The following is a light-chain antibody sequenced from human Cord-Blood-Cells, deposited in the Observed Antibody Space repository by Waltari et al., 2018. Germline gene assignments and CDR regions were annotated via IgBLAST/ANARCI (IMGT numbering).Light chain of an antibody. CDR2: WAS. Sequence: DIVMTQSPDSLAGSLGERATINCKSSQSVLYSSNNKNYLAWYQQKPGQPPKLLMYWASTRESGVPDRFSGSGSGTDFTLTISSLQAEDVAVYYCQQYYSTPYTFGQGTKLEIK. CDR1: QSVLYSSNNKNY. V-gene: IGKV4-1*01. CDR3: QQYYSTPYT. J-gene: IGKJ2*01.